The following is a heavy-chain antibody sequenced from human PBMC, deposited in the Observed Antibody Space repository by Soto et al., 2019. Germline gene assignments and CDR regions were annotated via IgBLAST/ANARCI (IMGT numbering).Heavy chain of an antibody. CDR3: ARSEGGVASTLNY. D-gene: IGHD6-19*01. CDR2: INTNDGIT. CDR1: GYTFTSYY. J-gene: IGHJ4*02. V-gene: IGHV1-46*01. Sequence: GASVKVSCKASGYTFTSYYLHWVRQAPGQGLEWMGLINTNDGITAYAEQFQGRVTMTRDTSTSTVYMELNSLTSEDTAVYYCARSEGGVASTLNYWGQGTPVTVSS.